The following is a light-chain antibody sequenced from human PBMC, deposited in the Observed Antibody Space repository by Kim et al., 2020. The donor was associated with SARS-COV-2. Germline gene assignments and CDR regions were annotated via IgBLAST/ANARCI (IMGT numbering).Light chain of an antibody. CDR3: NSRDSSGNHVL. J-gene: IGLJ3*02. CDR2: GDK. CDR1: SLRGYY. Sequence: ALGQTVTITCQGDSLRGYYASWFRQKSGQATILVIYGDKNRPSGIPDRFSGSGSGNTASLTITGAQAEDEADYYCNSRDSSGNHVLFGGGTQLTVL. V-gene: IGLV3-19*01.